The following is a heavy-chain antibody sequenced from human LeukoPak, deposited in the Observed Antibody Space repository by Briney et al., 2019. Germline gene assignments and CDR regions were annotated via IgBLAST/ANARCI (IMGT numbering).Heavy chain of an antibody. CDR2: IYYSGST. D-gene: IGHD3-16*02. Sequence: PSETLSLTCTVPGGSISSYYWSWIRQPPGKGLEWIGYIYYSGSTNYNPSLKSRVTISVDTSKNQFSLKLSSVTAADTAVYYCARGKSYDYVWGSYRYTYSLDYWGQGTLVTVSS. CDR3: ARGKSYDYVWGSYRYTYSLDY. V-gene: IGHV4-59*01. J-gene: IGHJ4*02. CDR1: GGSISSYY.